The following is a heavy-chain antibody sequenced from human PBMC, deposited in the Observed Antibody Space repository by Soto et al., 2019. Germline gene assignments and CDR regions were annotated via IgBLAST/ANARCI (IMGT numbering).Heavy chain of an antibody. V-gene: IGHV3-30*18. Sequence: HPGGSLRLSCAASGFTFRTYGMHWVRQTPGEGLKWVAGISYDVTKKYYADSVKGRFTISRDNSKNTLYLQMDSLRTEDTAVYYCVKQAPAGWHFFDTWGQGTLVTVSS. CDR3: VKQAPAGWHFFDT. CDR1: GFTFRTYG. J-gene: IGHJ4*02. CDR2: ISYDVTKK. D-gene: IGHD6-19*01.